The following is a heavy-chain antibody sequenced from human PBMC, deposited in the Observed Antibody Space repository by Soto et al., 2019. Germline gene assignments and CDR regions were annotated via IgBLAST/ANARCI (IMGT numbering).Heavy chain of an antibody. CDR1: GGSISSYY. J-gene: IGHJ4*02. CDR2: IHYSGST. V-gene: IGHV4-59*08. D-gene: IGHD3-3*01. Sequence: SETPSLTCTVSGGSISSYYWSWIRQPPGKGLEWIGYIHYSGSTKYNPSLKSRVTISADTSKNQFSLKLSSVTAADTAVYYCARGHYDFWSGYFATIDYWGQGTLVTVSS. CDR3: ARGHYDFWSGYFATIDY.